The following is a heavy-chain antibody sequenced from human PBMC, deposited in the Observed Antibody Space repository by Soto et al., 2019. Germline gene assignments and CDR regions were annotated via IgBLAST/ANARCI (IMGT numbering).Heavy chain of an antibody. CDR2: TKNRGESYMI. CDR3: VAYLLGYVH. D-gene: IGHD5-12*01. J-gene: IGHJ4*02. CDR1: GFTFSDHY. Sequence: EVQLSESGGDVVQPGGSLRLSCAVSGFTFSDHYMDWVRHAPGRGLEWVGRTKNRGESYMIVYAASVKNRFTISKDDSKKSLYLQMNSLKSEDTAVYYCVAYLLGYVHWGQGTLVTVSS. V-gene: IGHV3-72*01.